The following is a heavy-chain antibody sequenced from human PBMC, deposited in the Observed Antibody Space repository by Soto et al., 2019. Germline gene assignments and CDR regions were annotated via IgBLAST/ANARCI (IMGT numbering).Heavy chain of an antibody. J-gene: IGHJ4*02. CDR1: GGTFGSYA. D-gene: IGHD4-17*01. V-gene: IGHV1-69*10. CDR3: ARDGSYGDYDY. CDR2: IIPIPGTA. Sequence: SVKVSCKASGGTFGSYAISWVRQAPGQGLEWMGGIIPIPGTANYAQKFQGRVTIAADTSTNTAYMELSSLRSEDTALYYCARDGSYGDYDYWGQGTLVTVSS.